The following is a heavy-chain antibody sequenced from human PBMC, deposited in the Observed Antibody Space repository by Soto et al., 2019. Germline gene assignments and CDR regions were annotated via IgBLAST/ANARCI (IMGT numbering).Heavy chain of an antibody. V-gene: IGHV3-30-3*01. CDR3: ASPPGYSSSWSAFDI. D-gene: IGHD6-13*01. CDR2: ISYDGSNK. J-gene: IGHJ3*02. CDR1: GFTFSSYA. Sequence: GGSLRLSCAASGFTFSSYAMHWVRQAPGKGLEWVAVISYDGSNKYYADSVKGRFTISRDNSKNTLYLQMNSLRAEDTAVYYCASPPGYSSSWSAFDIWGHGTMVTVSS.